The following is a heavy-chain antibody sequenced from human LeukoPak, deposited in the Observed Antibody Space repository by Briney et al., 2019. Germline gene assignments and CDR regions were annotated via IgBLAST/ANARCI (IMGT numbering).Heavy chain of an antibody. CDR2: IIPIFRTT. Sequence: ASVKVSCKASGGTFGSYAVSWVRQAPGQGLEWMGGIIPIFRTTHYAHKFQGRVTIVTDASTSTASMELSSLRSEGTAVYYCARGAWFGELGKYYFDYWGQGTLVTVSS. CDR3: ARGAWFGELGKYYFDY. J-gene: IGHJ4*02. D-gene: IGHD3-10*01. V-gene: IGHV1-69*05. CDR1: GGTFGSYA.